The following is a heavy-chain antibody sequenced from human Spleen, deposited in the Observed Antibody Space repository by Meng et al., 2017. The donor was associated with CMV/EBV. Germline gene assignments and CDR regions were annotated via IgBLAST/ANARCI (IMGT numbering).Heavy chain of an antibody. D-gene: IGHD2-15*01. CDR3: ARGWCLDF. CDR2: IKLDGSEK. Sequence: GESLKISCAASGFSFSSYWMTWVRQAPGKGLEWVANIKLDGSEKYYVDSVKGRFTISRDNAKNSLYLQMNSLRAEDTAVYYCARGWCLDFWGQGTLVTVSS. J-gene: IGHJ4*02. CDR1: GFSFSSYW. V-gene: IGHV3-7*01.